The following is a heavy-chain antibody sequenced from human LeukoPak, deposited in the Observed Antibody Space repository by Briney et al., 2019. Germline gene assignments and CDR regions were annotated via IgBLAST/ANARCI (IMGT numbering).Heavy chain of an antibody. CDR3: ARNNGMDV. CDR1: GFALSSRW. CDR2: VNRDGSET. J-gene: IGHJ6*02. V-gene: IGHV3-7*03. Sequence: GGSLRLSCAASGFALSSRWMTWVRQVPGRGPEWVANVNRDGSETYYLDSVKGRFTISKDNAKNSLYLQMNSLRAEDTALYHCARNNGMDVWGQGTTVIVSS.